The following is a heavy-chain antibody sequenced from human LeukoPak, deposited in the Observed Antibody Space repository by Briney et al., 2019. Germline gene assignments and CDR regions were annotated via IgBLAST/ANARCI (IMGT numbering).Heavy chain of an antibody. CDR3: ARNNGMDV. CDR1: GFALSSRW. CDR2: VNRDGSET. J-gene: IGHJ6*02. V-gene: IGHV3-7*03. Sequence: GGSLRLSCAASGFALSSRWMTWVRQVPGRGPEWVANVNRDGSETYYLDSVKGRFTISKDNAKNSLYLQMNSLRAEDTALYHCARNNGMDVWGQGTTVIVSS.